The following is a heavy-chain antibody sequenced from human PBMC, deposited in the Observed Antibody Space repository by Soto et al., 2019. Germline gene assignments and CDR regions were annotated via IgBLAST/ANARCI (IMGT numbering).Heavy chain of an antibody. CDR1: GDSISRSRYY. Sequence: PSETLSLTCTDSGDSISRSRYYWGWIRQPPGKGLEWIASIHYTGGTYYTPSLRSRVTISVDTSKTQFSLTVSSVTAADTAVYYCARHLYSTSPDVWGQGASVTVSS. J-gene: IGHJ6*02. CDR3: ARHLYSTSPDV. V-gene: IGHV4-39*01. CDR2: IHYTGGT. D-gene: IGHD6-6*01.